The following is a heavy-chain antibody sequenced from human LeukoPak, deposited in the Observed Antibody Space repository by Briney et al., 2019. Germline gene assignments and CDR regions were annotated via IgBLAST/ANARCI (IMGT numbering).Heavy chain of an antibody. D-gene: IGHD3-10*01. CDR3: ARDGGFGELTFDY. CDR2: IIPIFGTA. V-gene: IGHV1-69*13. Sequence: ASVTVSCKASGGTFSSYAISWVRQAPGQGLEWMGGIIPIFGTANYAQKFQGRVTITADESTSTAYMELSSLRSEDTAVYYCARDGGFGELTFDYWGQGTLVTVSS. CDR1: GGTFSSYA. J-gene: IGHJ4*02.